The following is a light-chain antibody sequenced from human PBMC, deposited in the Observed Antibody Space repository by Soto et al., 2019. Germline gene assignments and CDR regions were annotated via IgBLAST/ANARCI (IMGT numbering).Light chain of an antibody. CDR3: QQYGSSGT. J-gene: IGKJ1*01. CDR1: QSVSNNY. Sequence: EIVLTQSPGTLSLSPGERATLSCRASQSVSNNYLAWYQQKPGQAPRLIIYGASNRATGIPDRFSGSGSGTDFTLTLSRLEPDDFAVYYCQQYGSSGTFGQGTKVEIK. CDR2: GAS. V-gene: IGKV3-20*01.